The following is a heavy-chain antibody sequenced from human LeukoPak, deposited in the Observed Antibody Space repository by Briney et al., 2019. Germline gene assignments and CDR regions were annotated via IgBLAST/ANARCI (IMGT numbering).Heavy chain of an antibody. CDR3: ARGLYYFETSGYLYY. CDR2: IYSGRST. D-gene: IGHD3-22*01. V-gene: IGHV3-53*01. J-gene: IGHJ4*01. CDR1: GFTVSSNY. Sequence: GGSLRLSCAASGFTVSSNYMSWVRQAPGKGLEWVSVIYSGRSTYYADSVKGRFTISRDNSKNTLYLQMNSLRAEDTAVYYCARGLYYFETSGYLYYWGHGTLVTVSS.